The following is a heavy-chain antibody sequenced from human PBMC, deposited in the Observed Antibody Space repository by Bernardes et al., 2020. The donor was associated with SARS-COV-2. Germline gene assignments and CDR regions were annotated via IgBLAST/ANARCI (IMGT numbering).Heavy chain of an antibody. CDR1: GFTFDDYG. J-gene: IGHJ3*02. Sequence: GSLRLSCAASGFTFDDYGMSWVRQAPGKGLEWVSGINWNGGSTGYAYSVKGRFTISRDNAKNSLYLQMNSLRAEDTALYHCATSYDFWTDDAFDIWGQGTMVTVSS. CDR2: INWNGGST. D-gene: IGHD3-3*01. V-gene: IGHV3-20*01. CDR3: ATSYDFWTDDAFDI.